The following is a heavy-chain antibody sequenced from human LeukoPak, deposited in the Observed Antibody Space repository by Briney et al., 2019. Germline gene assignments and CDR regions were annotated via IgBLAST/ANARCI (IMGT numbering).Heavy chain of an antibody. Sequence: SETLSLTCTVFGGSISSYYWSWIRQPPGKGLEWIGYIYYSGSTNYNPSLKSRVTISVDTSKNQFSLKLSSVTAADTAVYYCARDSHSIGHWGQGTLVTVSS. J-gene: IGHJ4*02. D-gene: IGHD3-3*02. CDR2: IYYSGST. CDR1: GGSISSYY. CDR3: ARDSHSIGH. V-gene: IGHV4-59*01.